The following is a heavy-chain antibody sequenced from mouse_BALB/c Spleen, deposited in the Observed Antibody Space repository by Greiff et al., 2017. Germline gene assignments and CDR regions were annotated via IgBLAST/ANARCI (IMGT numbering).Heavy chain of an antibody. D-gene: IGHD2-1*01. V-gene: IGHV1-69*02. Sequence: VQLQQSGAELVRPGASVKLSCKASGYTFTSYWINWVKQRPGQGLEWIGNIYPSDSYTNYNQKFKDKATLTVDKSSSTAYMQLSSPTSEDSAVYYCTRSGNYYWYFDVWGAGTTVTVSS. CDR1: GYTFTSYW. CDR2: IYPSDSYT. J-gene: IGHJ1*01. CDR3: TRSGNYYWYFDV.